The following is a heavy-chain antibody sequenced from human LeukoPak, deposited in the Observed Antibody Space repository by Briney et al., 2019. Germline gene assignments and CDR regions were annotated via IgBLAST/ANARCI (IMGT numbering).Heavy chain of an antibody. CDR1: GFTFSSYG. CDR3: ARTNSHSGSGSYNYYYGMDV. J-gene: IGHJ6*02. D-gene: IGHD3-10*01. V-gene: IGHV3-33*01. Sequence: GRSLRLSCAASGFTFSSYGMHWVRQAPGKGLEWVAFIWYDGSNEQYADSVKGRFTISRDNSKNTLYLQVNNLRAEDTAVYYCARTNSHSGSGSYNYYYGMDVWGQGTTVTVS. CDR2: IWYDGSNE.